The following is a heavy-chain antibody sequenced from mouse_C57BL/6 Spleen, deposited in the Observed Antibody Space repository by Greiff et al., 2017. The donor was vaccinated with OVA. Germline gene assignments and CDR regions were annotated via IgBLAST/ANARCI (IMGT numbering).Heavy chain of an antibody. CDR3: ARMVTRAMDY. CDR2: IHPNSGST. Sequence: VQLQQSGAELVKPGASVKLSCKASGYTFTSYWMHWVKQRPGQGLEWIGMIHPNSGSTNYNEKFKSKATLTVDKSSSTAYMQLSSLTSEDSAVYYCARMVTRAMDYWGQGTSVTVSS. J-gene: IGHJ4*01. V-gene: IGHV1-64*01. D-gene: IGHD2-2*01. CDR1: GYTFTSYW.